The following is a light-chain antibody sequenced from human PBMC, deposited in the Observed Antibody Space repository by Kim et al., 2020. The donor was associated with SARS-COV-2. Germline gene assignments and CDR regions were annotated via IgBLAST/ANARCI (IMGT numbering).Light chain of an antibody. Sequence: DIQMTQSPSTLSASVGDRVTITCRASQSLNSMLAWYQQKPGKAPKSLIYDASSLESGVPSRFSGSGSGTEFTLTISSLQPDDFATYYSQQYKRDPWTFGQGTKVDIK. J-gene: IGKJ1*01. CDR1: QSLNSM. V-gene: IGKV1-5*01. CDR2: DAS. CDR3: QQYKRDPWT.